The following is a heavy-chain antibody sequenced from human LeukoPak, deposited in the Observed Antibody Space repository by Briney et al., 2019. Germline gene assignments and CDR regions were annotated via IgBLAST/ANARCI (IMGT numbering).Heavy chain of an antibody. V-gene: IGHV4-34*01. Sequence: SETLSLTCAVYGGSFSGYYWSLIRQPPGKGLEWIGEINHSGSTNYNPSLKSRVTISVDTSKNQFSLKLSSVTAADTAVYYCARGRSADSMVRGVIIDYWGQGTLVTVSS. CDR3: ARGRSADSMVRGVIIDY. CDR1: GGSFSGYY. J-gene: IGHJ4*02. CDR2: INHSGST. D-gene: IGHD3-10*01.